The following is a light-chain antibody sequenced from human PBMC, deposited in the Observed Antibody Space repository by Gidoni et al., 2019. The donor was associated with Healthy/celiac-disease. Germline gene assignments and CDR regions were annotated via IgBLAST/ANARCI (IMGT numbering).Light chain of an antibody. CDR1: SSNIGAGYD. J-gene: IGLJ3*02. CDR2: GNN. V-gene: IGLV1-40*01. Sequence: QSVLTQPPSVSGAPGPRVTISCTGSSSNIGAGYDVHWYQQLPGTAPKLLSYGNNNRPSGVPDRFSGSKSGTSASLAITGLQAEDEADYYCQSYDSSLSGRGVFGGGTKLTVL. CDR3: QSYDSSLSGRGV.